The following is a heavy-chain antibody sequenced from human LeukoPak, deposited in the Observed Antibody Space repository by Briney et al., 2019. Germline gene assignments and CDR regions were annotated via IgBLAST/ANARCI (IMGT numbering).Heavy chain of an antibody. J-gene: IGHJ4*02. Sequence: SETLSLTCTVSGGSISSYYWSWLRQPAGKGLEWIGRIYSSGSTNYNPSLGSRLTMSVGTSKNQFSLKLNSVTGAGTAVYYCARDMRVVVGTFDYWGQGTLVTVSS. D-gene: IGHD3-22*01. CDR1: GGSISSYY. CDR2: IYSSGST. CDR3: ARDMRVVVGTFDY. V-gene: IGHV4-4*07.